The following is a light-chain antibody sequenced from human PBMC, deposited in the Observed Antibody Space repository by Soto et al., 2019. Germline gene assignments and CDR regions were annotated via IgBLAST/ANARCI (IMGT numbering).Light chain of an antibody. Sequence: DIVMTQSPDSLAVSLGERATINCKSSQSVLYSSNNKNYLAWYQHKPGQPPKLLIYWASTRESGVPDRFSGSGSGKDFTLTISSLQAEDVALYYCQQCFSTPRTFGQGTRVEIK. CDR3: QQCFSTPRT. CDR1: QSVLYSSNNKNY. J-gene: IGKJ1*01. V-gene: IGKV4-1*01. CDR2: WAS.